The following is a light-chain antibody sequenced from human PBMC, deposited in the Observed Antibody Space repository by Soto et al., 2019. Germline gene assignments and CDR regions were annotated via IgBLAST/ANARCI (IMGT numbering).Light chain of an antibody. J-gene: IGLJ3*02. CDR1: SSNIGAGYD. V-gene: IGLV1-40*01. CDR3: QSYDSSLSGSTV. CDR2: GTS. Sequence: QSVLTQPPSVSGAPGQRVTISGTGSSSNIGAGYDVHWYQQLPGTAPKLLLYGTSTRPSGVPDRFSGSKSGTSASLAITGLQAEDEADYYCQSYDSSLSGSTVFGGGTELTVL.